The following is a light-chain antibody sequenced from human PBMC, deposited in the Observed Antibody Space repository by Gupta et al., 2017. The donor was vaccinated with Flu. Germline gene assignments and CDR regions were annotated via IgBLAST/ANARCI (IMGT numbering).Light chain of an antibody. V-gene: IGKV3-15*01. Sequence: EIVMTQSPATLSVSPGERATLSCRASQSVSSNLAWYQQKPGQAPRLLIYGASTRATGIPARFSGSGYATEFTLTISSRQSEDFAVYYCQQYNNWPPFTFGPGTKVDIK. CDR3: QQYNNWPPFT. J-gene: IGKJ3*01. CDR2: GAS. CDR1: QSVSSN.